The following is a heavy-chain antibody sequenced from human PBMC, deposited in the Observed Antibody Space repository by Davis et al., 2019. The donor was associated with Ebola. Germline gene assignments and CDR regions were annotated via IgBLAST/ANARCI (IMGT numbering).Heavy chain of an antibody. CDR1: GFTFSDYY. J-gene: IGHJ6*04. D-gene: IGHD3-3*01. CDR3: ARDRVFWSGYAHKQYYYYGMDV. CDR2: ISSSGSTI. Sequence: GSLKISCAASGFTFSDYYMSWIRQAPGKGLEWVSYISSSGSTIYYADSVKGRFTISRDNAKNSLYLQMNSLRAEDTAVYYCARDRVFWSGYAHKQYYYYGMDVWGKGTTVTVSS. V-gene: IGHV3-11*01.